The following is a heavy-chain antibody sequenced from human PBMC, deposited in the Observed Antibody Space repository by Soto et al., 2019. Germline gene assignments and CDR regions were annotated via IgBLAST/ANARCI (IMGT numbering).Heavy chain of an antibody. D-gene: IGHD2-21*02. J-gene: IGHJ5*02. CDR3: ASGPTRGYCGGDCYPARFDP. Sequence: QLQLQESGPGLVKPSETLSLTCTVSGGSISSSSYYWGWIRQPPGKGLEWIGSIYYSGSTYYNPSLKSRVTISVDTSKNQFSLKLSFVTAADTAVYYCASGPTRGYCGGDCYPARFDPWGQGTLVTVSS. CDR1: GGSISSSSYY. V-gene: IGHV4-39*01. CDR2: IYYSGST.